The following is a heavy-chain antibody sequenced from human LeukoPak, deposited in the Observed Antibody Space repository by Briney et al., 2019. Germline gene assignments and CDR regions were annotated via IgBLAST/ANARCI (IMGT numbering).Heavy chain of an antibody. V-gene: IGHV3-21*01. D-gene: IGHD3-9*01. J-gene: IGHJ6*02. CDR1: DFTFSSYA. CDR3: AREYFDFGYGMDV. CDR2: ISSSSSYI. Sequence: GGSLRLSCAASDFTFSSYAMNWVRQAPGKGLEWVSSISSSSSYIYYADSVKGRFTISRDNAKNSLYLQMNSLRAEDTAVYYCAREYFDFGYGMDVWGQGTTVTVSS.